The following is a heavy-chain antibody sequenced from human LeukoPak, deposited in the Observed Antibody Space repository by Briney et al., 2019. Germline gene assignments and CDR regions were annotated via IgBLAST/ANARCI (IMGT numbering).Heavy chain of an antibody. CDR3: ARGRSYDFDY. CDR1: GYSFTSYW. Sequence: GESLKITCKGSGYSFTSYWIGWVRQIPGKGLEWKGIIYPGDSATRYSPSSQGQVTISADQSLSTAYLQWSSLKAPDTAMYYCARGRSYDFDYWGQGTLVTVSS. V-gene: IGHV5-51*01. D-gene: IGHD1-26*01. J-gene: IGHJ4*02. CDR2: IYPGDSAT.